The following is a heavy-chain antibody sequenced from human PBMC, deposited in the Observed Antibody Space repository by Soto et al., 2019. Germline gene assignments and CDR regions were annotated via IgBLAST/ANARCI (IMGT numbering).Heavy chain of an antibody. V-gene: IGHV3-11*01. D-gene: IGHD2-15*01. J-gene: IGHJ3*02. CDR3: ARAYSDAFDI. CDR1: GFTFSDYY. CDR2: ISSSGSGI. Sequence: QVQLVESGGGLVKPGGSLRLSCVASGFTFSDYYMTWIRQAPGKGLEWVAYISSSGSGIYYPDSVKGRFTISRDNAKNSLYQQMSSLRAEDTAVYYCARAYSDAFDIWGQGTMVTVSS.